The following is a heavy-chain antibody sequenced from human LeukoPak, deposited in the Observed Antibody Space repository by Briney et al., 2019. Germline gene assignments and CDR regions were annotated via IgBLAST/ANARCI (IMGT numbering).Heavy chain of an antibody. CDR2: IYHSGST. Sequence: SETLSLTCAVSGGSISSGGYSWSWIRQPPGKGLEWIGYIYHSGSTYYNPSLKSRVTISVDRSKNQFSLKLSSVTAADTAVYYCARDGAPGGGDYWYFDLWGRGTLVTVSS. D-gene: IGHD3-16*01. CDR1: GGSISSGGYS. CDR3: ARDGAPGGGDYWYFDL. V-gene: IGHV4-30-2*01. J-gene: IGHJ2*01.